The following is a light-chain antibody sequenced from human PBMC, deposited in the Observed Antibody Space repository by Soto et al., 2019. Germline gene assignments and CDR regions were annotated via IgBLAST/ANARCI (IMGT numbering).Light chain of an antibody. CDR3: QQYYSYPWT. V-gene: IGKV1-5*03. J-gene: IGKJ1*01. Sequence: DIQVTQSPSTLSASVGDRVAITCRASQSISTLLAWYQQKPGKAPKLLIYKASRLESGVPSRFSGSGSGTEFTLIINSLQPDDFATFYCQQYYSYPWTFGQGTKVEIK. CDR1: QSISTL. CDR2: KAS.